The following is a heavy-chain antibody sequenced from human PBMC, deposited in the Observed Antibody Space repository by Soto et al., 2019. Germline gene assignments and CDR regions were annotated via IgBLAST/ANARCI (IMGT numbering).Heavy chain of an antibody. CDR2: IIPYYNTL. CDR1: EGTFNSYA. J-gene: IGHJ4*02. Sequence: QAQVVQSGAEVRKPGASVKLSCKASEGTFNSYAIASVRQAPGQGLEWMGGIIPYYNTLNYAQKFQDRVTITADDSTNTVYMELSSMRSDDTAVYFCASGASRWYPYDFESWAPATLVTVSS. V-gene: IGHV1-69*01. CDR3: ASGASRWYPYDFES. D-gene: IGHD6-13*01.